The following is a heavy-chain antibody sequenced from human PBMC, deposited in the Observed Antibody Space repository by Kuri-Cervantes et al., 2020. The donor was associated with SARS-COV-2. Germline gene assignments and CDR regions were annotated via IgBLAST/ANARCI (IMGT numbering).Heavy chain of an antibody. J-gene: IGHJ3*02. D-gene: IGHD3-3*02. CDR2: TYYRSKWYN. CDR1: GDTASSDSAA. Sequence: QTLSHTSAISGDTASSDSAAWNCIRQSPSRGLEWLVRTYYRSKWYNDYAPSVKTRISITPDTSKNQFSVQLNSVTPEDTAVYYCARAGWSNFAITPFDIWGQGTKVTVSS. CDR3: ARAGWSNFAITPFDI. V-gene: IGHV6-1*01.